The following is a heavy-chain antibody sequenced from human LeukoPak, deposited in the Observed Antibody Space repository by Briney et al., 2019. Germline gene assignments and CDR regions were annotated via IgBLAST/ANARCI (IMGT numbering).Heavy chain of an antibody. Sequence: GGSLRLSCAASGFTFSSYWMSLVRQAPVKGRVWVANIMQDGSEKYYVDSVKGRFTISRDNAQNSLYLQMNCLRAEDTAVYYCARVPPSRRLLSSGEYYFDYWGQGTLVTVSS. V-gene: IGHV3-7*01. CDR3: ARVPPSRRLLSSGEYYFDY. D-gene: IGHD3-16*01. CDR2: IMQDGSEK. J-gene: IGHJ4*02. CDR1: GFTFSSYW.